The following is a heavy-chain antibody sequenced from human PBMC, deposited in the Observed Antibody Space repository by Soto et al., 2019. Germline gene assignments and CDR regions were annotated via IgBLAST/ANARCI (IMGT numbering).Heavy chain of an antibody. CDR3: ATPLVPRNWNYGIDY. V-gene: IGHV3-23*01. CDR1: GFTFSSYA. J-gene: IGHJ4*02. D-gene: IGHD1-7*01. Sequence: GASLKISCAASGFTFSSYAMSWVRQAPGKGLEWVSAISGSGGSTYYADSVKGRFTISRDNSKNTLYLQMNSLRAEDTAVYYCATPLVPRNWNYGIDYWGQGTLVTVSS. CDR2: ISGSGGST.